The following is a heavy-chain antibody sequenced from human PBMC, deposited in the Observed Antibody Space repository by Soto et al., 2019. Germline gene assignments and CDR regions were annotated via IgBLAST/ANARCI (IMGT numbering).Heavy chain of an antibody. CDR2: IYYSGNN. V-gene: IGHV4-61*01. J-gene: IGHJ5*02. Sequence: QVQLQESGPGLVKPSETLSLPCTVSGDSLSNYSISRYYWSWIRQPPGRGLEWIGYIYYSGNNNYNPSLKSRVTISVDTSKNQFSLRLSSVTAADTAVYYCAIGAGWFDPWGQGTLVTVSS. D-gene: IGHD3-16*01. CDR1: GDSLSNYSISRYY. CDR3: AIGAGWFDP.